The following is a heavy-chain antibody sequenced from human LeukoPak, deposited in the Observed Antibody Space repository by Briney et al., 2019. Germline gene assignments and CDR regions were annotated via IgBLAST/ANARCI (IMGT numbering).Heavy chain of an antibody. CDR2: VSSDGNNK. CDR1: GFTFSTYG. Sequence: GGSLRLSCAASGFTFSTYGMHWVRQAPGKGLEWVAVVSSDGNNKFSADSVKGRFTISRDKSKNTLFLQMNSLRPEDTAVYYCAKDQIGWAPGYSSGPLDYWGQGTQVTVSS. D-gene: IGHD6-19*01. J-gene: IGHJ4*02. V-gene: IGHV3-30*18. CDR3: AKDQIGWAPGYSSGPLDY.